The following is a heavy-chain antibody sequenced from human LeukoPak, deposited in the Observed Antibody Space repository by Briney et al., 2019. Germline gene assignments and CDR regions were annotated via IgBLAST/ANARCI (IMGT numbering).Heavy chain of an antibody. J-gene: IGHJ4*02. CDR1: GFTVSSNY. CDR3: ARALPAASHTSFDY. Sequence: GGSLRLSCAASGFTVSSNYMSWVRQAPGKGLEWVSIIYSGGSTYYADSVKGRFTISRDISKNTLYLQMNSLRAEDTAVFYCARALPAASHTSFDYWGQGALVTVSS. D-gene: IGHD2-2*01. CDR2: IYSGGST. V-gene: IGHV3-66*01.